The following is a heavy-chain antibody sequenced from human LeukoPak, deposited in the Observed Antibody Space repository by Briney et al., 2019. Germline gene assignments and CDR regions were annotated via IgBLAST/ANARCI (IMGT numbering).Heavy chain of an antibody. CDR2: IYYSGNT. D-gene: IGHD1-14*01. Sequence: SETLSLTCTVSGDSISNYYWSWVRQPPAKGLEWIGYIYYSGNTDYNPSLKSRVTITVDTSKNQFSLRLNSVTAADTAVYYCARYRNEALFAFDIWGQGTMVTVSS. CDR3: ARYRNEALFAFDI. CDR1: GDSISNYY. V-gene: IGHV4-59*01. J-gene: IGHJ3*02.